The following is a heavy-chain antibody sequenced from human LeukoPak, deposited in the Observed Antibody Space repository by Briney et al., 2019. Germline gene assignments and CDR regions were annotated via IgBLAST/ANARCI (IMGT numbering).Heavy chain of an antibody. J-gene: IGHJ6*02. CDR2: INHNGNVN. Sequence: GGSLRLSCAASGFTFSSYWMNWARQAPGKGLEWVASINHNGNVNYYVDSVEGRFTISIHTAKNSLYLQMSNLRAEETVVHVCARGGGLDVWGQGATVTVSS. V-gene: IGHV3-7*03. D-gene: IGHD3-16*01. CDR1: GFTFSSYW. CDR3: ARGGGLDV.